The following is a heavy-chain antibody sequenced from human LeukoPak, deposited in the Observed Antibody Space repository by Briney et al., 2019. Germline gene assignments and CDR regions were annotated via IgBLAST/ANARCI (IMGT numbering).Heavy chain of an antibody. CDR3: ARDRNTGSSYENLFEY. D-gene: IGHD1-26*01. CDR2: INSDGSST. CDR1: GFTFRSYW. J-gene: IGHJ4*02. Sequence: GGSRRLSCAASGFTFRSYWMHWVRQAPGKGLVWVSRINSDGSSTSYADSVKGRFTISRDNAKNTLYLQMNSLRAEDTSVYYCARDRNTGSSYENLFEYWGQGSLVTVSS. V-gene: IGHV3-74*01.